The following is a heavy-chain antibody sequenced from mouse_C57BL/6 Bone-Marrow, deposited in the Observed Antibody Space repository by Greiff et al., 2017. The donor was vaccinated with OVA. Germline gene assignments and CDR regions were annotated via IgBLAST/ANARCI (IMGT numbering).Heavy chain of an antibody. CDR1: GYAFSSSW. V-gene: IGHV1-82*01. J-gene: IGHJ1*03. CDR2: IYPGDGDT. Sequence: QVQLKQSGPELVKPGASVKISCKASGYAFSSSWMNWVKQRPGKGLEWIGRIYPGDGDTNYNGKFKGKATLTADKSSSTAYMQLSSLTSEDSAVYFCAKPIYYDYDYWYCDVWGTGTTVTVSS. CDR3: AKPIYYDYDYWYCDV. D-gene: IGHD2-4*01.